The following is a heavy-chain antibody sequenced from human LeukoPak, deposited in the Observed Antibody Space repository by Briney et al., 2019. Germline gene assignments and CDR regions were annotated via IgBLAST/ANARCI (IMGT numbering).Heavy chain of an antibody. V-gene: IGHV3-23*01. CDR2: ISGSGDST. J-gene: IGHJ4*02. Sequence: GGSLRLSRAASGFTFTSYVMNWVRQAPGKRLEWVSAISGSGDSTYYADSVKGRFTISRDNSKNTLYLQMNSLRAEDTAVYYCAKVTYDYVWGSYENWGQGALVTVSS. D-gene: IGHD3-16*01. CDR3: AKVTYDYVWGSYEN. CDR1: GFTFTSYV.